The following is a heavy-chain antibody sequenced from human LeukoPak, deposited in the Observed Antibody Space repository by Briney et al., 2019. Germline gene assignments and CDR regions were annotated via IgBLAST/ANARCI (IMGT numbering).Heavy chain of an antibody. V-gene: IGHV3-20*04. J-gene: IGHJ4*02. Sequence: GGSLRLSCAASGFRFDDHGMSWVRQAPGKGLEWVSGINWNGGSTGYGDSEKGRFTISRDNAKNSLYLQMNSLRAEDTALYYCAGGDRNGWYFDYWGQGILVTVSS. CDR1: GFRFDDHG. CDR2: INWNGGST. D-gene: IGHD6-19*01. CDR3: AGGDRNGWYFDY.